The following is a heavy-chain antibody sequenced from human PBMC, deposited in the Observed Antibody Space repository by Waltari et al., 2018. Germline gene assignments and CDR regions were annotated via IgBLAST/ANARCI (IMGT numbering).Heavy chain of an antibody. D-gene: IGHD1-26*01. Sequence: EVQLLESGGGLVQPGGSLRLSCAASGFTFSSYAMSWVRQAPGKGLEWVSAISGSGGSTYYADSVKGRFTISRDNSKNTLYLQMNSLRSEDTAVYYCARMVGFMGFGGRVDYWGQGTLVTVSS. CDR3: ARMVGFMGFGGRVDY. CDR1: GFTFSSYA. CDR2: ISGSGGST. J-gene: IGHJ4*02. V-gene: IGHV3-23*01.